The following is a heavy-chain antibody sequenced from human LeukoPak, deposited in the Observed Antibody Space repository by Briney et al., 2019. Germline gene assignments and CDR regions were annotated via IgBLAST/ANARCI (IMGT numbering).Heavy chain of an antibody. CDR1: GFTFSSYA. CDR3: AKGRDEIAAAGTWYFDL. V-gene: IGHV3-23*01. CDR2: ISGSGGST. Sequence: PGGSLRLSCAASGFTFSSYAMSWVRQAPGKGLEWVSAISGSGGSTYYADSVKGRFTISRDNSKNTLYLQMNSLRAEDTAVYYCAKGRDEIAAAGTWYFDLWGRGTLVTVSS. J-gene: IGHJ2*01. D-gene: IGHD6-13*01.